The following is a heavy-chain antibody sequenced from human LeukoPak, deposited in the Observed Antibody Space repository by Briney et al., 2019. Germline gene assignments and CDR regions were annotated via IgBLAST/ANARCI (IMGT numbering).Heavy chain of an antibody. D-gene: IGHD3-10*01. CDR3: ARIGGSGSYYDS. CDR1: GFTFSSYE. J-gene: IGHJ4*02. CDR2: ISSSGSTI. Sequence: PGGSLRLSCAASGFTFSSYEINWVRQAPGKGLEWVSYISSSGSTIKYADSVKGRFTISRGNAKNSLYLQMNSLRADDTAVYYCARIGGSGSYYDSWGQGTLVTVSS. V-gene: IGHV3-48*03.